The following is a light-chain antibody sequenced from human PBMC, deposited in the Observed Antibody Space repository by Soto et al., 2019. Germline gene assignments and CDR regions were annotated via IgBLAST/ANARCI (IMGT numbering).Light chain of an antibody. Sequence: GWAQSPGTLSLSPGERATLSCRASQSVSSSYLAWYQQQPGQAPRLLIYGASSRATGIPDRFSGSGSGTDFTLTISSLQPEDFATYYCQQSYSAPPLTSCAGT. CDR1: QSVSSSY. CDR3: QQSYSAPPLT. J-gene: IGKJ4*01. CDR2: GAS. V-gene: IGKV3-20*01.